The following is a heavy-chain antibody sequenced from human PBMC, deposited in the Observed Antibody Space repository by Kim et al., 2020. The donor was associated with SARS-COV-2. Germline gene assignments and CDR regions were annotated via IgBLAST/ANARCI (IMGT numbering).Heavy chain of an antibody. J-gene: IGHJ4*03. CDR2: ISSSGSCI. CDR1: GFTFSDYA. Sequence: GGSLRLSCAASGFTFSDYAMSWVRQAPGKGLEWVSFISSSGSCIYYADSAKGRFTISSDNAKNSLYLQMHSQRAEDTAVYYCARARYYDFWSGHFGY. CDR3: ARARYYDFWSGHFGY. V-gene: IGHV3-21*04. D-gene: IGHD3-3*01.